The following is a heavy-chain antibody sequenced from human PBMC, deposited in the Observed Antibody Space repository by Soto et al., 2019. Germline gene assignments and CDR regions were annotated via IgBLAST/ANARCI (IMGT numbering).Heavy chain of an antibody. CDR2: FYSSGSI. V-gene: IGHV4-31*03. Sequence: SETLSLTCSVSGYSITAGGYYWSWIRQHPGKGLEWIGSFYSSGSIIYNPSLKSRVSISGDTSRNQFSTTLTSVTAADTALYYCARMYSSGSGWFHPWGQGTLVTVSS. CDR3: ARMYSSGSGWFHP. D-gene: IGHD3-22*01. J-gene: IGHJ5*02. CDR1: GYSITAGGYY.